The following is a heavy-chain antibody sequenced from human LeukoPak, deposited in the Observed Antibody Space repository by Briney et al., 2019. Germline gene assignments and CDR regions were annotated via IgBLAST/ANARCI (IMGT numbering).Heavy chain of an antibody. J-gene: IGHJ4*02. CDR2: IYYSGST. Sequence: SETLSLTCTVSGGSISSSSYYWGWIRQPPGKGLEWIGSIYYSGSTNYNPSLKSRVTISVDTSKNQFSLKLSSVTAADTAVYYCARGAPSLYYDFWSGYALYFDYWGQGTLVTVSS. D-gene: IGHD3-3*01. V-gene: IGHV4-39*07. CDR1: GGSISSSSYY. CDR3: ARGAPSLYYDFWSGYALYFDY.